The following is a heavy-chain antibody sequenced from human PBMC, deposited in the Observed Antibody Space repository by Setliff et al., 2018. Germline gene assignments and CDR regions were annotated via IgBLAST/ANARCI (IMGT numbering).Heavy chain of an antibody. V-gene: IGHV4-39*01. CDR3: GRGFSRIEGWGNWFDP. CDR2: IYDSGSG. Sequence: ETLSLTCTVSGGSVSNSGFFWGWLRQAPGKGLEWIGNIYDSGSGNYNASLKSRLIITRDTSKNQISLKLTSVTAADTAVYYCGRGFSRIEGWGNWFDPWGQGILVTVPQ. CDR1: GGSVSNSGFF. D-gene: IGHD2-15*01. J-gene: IGHJ5*02.